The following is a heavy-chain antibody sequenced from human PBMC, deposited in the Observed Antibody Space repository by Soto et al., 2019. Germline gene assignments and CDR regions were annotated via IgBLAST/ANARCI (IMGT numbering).Heavy chain of an antibody. CDR2: IYYSGST. J-gene: IGHJ4*02. Sequence: PSETLSLTCTVSGGSISSYYWTWIRQPPGKGLEWIGNIYYSGSTTYNPSLKSRVTISVDTSKNQFSLRLSSVTAADTAVYYCATQTANFYGSGSYYPPFDYWGQGTLVTVSS. CDR3: ATQTANFYGSGSYYPPFDY. CDR1: GGSISSYY. V-gene: IGHV4-59*01. D-gene: IGHD3-10*01.